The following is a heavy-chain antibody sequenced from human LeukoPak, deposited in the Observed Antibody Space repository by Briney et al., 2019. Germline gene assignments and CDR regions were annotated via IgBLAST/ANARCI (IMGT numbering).Heavy chain of an antibody. D-gene: IGHD6-19*01. CDR1: GYSISNGYY. J-gene: IGHJ4*02. Sequence: SETLSLTCTVSGYSISNGYYWDWIRQPPGRGLEWIGNLYRSGSTSYNPSLKSRATISVDTSKNQFSLKVNSVTAADTAVYYCARRHSSGWFYYWGQGTLVTVSS. V-gene: IGHV4-38-2*02. CDR2: LYRSGST. CDR3: ARRHSSGWFYY.